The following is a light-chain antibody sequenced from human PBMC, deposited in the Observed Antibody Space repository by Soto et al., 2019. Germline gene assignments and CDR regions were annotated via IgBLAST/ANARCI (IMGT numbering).Light chain of an antibody. J-gene: IGLJ2*01. V-gene: IGLV4-69*01. Sequence: QLVLTQSPSASASLGASVKLTCTLSSGHSNYAIAWHQQQPEKGPRYLNRDGSHSKGDGIPNRFSGSSSGAERYLTISSLQSEDEADYYCQTWGTGIVIFGGGTKLTLL. CDR2: RDGSH. CDR3: QTWGTGIVI. CDR1: SGHSNYA.